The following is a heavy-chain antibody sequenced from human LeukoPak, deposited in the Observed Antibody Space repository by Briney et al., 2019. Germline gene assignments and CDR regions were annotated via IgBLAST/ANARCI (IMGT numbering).Heavy chain of an antibody. V-gene: IGHV3-74*01. CDR2: INSDGGST. CDR3: ASMNGHAFDI. D-gene: IGHD2-8*01. J-gene: IGHJ3*02. Sequence: GGSLRLSCAASGCTISSYWMHWVRQAPGKGLVWVSGINSDGGSTRYADSVKGRFIITRDNAKNMLYLQMNSLRAEDTAVYYCASMNGHAFDIWGQGTRVTVSS. CDR1: GCTISSYW.